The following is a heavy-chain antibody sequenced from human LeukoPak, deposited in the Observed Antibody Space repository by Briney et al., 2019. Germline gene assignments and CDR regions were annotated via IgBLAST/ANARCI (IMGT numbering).Heavy chain of an antibody. Sequence: ASVKVSCKASGYTFTSYGISWVRQAPGQGLEWMGWISAYNGNTDYAQKLQGRVTMTTDTSTRTAYMELRSLRSDDTAVYYCAREVRSGSLNWFDPWGQGTLVTVSS. V-gene: IGHV1-18*01. CDR1: GYTFTSYG. CDR3: AREVRSGSLNWFDP. J-gene: IGHJ5*02. D-gene: IGHD3-10*01. CDR2: ISAYNGNT.